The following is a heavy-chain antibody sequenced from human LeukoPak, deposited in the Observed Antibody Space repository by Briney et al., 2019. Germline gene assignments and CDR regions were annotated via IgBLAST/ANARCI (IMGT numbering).Heavy chain of an antibody. D-gene: IGHD4-17*01. J-gene: IGHJ4*02. V-gene: IGHV1-18*01. CDR2: ISVHKGNT. CDR1: GYTFTNYG. CDR3: ARGSGDYGDHGAY. Sequence: ASVKVSCKASGYTFTNYGFTWVRQAPGQGLEWMGWISVHKGNTKYAQKFQGRVTMTTDTSTSTAYMELRSLRSDDTAVYFCARGSGDYGDHGAYWGQGTLVTVSS.